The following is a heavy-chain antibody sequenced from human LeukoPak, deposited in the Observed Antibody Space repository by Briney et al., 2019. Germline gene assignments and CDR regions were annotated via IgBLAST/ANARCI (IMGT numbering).Heavy chain of an antibody. CDR1: GFTFENYA. D-gene: IGHD3-22*01. CDR2: IEKDGSGT. J-gene: IGHJ4*02. Sequence: GGSLRLSCAASGFTFENYAMTWVRQAPGKGLEWVSTIEKDGSGTYYADSVKGRFTISRDNSKNTLYLQMNSLRAEDTAVYYCARDPDDSSGYYLDYWGQGTLVTVSS. CDR3: ARDPDDSSGYYLDY. V-gene: IGHV3-23*03.